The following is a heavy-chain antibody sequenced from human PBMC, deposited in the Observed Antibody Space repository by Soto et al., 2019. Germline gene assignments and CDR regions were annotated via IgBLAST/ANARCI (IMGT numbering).Heavy chain of an antibody. CDR3: AKDITGTYYYGMDV. CDR1: GFTFSSYG. CDR2: ISYDGSNK. J-gene: IGHJ6*02. V-gene: IGHV3-30*18. Sequence: GGSLRLSCAASGFTFSSYGMHWVRQAPGKGLEWVAVISYDGSNKYYADSVKGRFTISRDNSKNTLYLQMNSLRAEDTAVYYCAKDITGTYYYGMDVWGQGTTVTVAS. D-gene: IGHD1-7*01.